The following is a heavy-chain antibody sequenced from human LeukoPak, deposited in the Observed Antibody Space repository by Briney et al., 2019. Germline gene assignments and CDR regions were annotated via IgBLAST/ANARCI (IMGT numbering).Heavy chain of an antibody. V-gene: IGHV4-30-2*01. Sequence: PSETLSLTCTVSGDSISSGGYYWSWIRQPPGKGLKWIGYIYHSGSTYYNPSLKSRVTMSLDRSKNQFSLNLTSVTAADTAVYYCARESAAATNWFDPWGQGSLVTVSS. D-gene: IGHD2-15*01. CDR2: IYHSGST. CDR1: GDSISSGGYY. J-gene: IGHJ5*02. CDR3: ARESAAATNWFDP.